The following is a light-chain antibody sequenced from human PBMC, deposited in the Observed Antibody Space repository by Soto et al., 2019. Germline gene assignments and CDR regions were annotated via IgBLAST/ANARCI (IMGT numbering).Light chain of an antibody. CDR2: AAS. CDR1: QGITSW. V-gene: IGKV1-12*01. CDR3: QQTSCFPLT. Sequence: DIQMTQSPSFVSASVGDRVTITCRASQGITSWLAWYQQKPGRAPKLLIHAASSLESGVPSRFSGSGSGTDFTITISGLQPDDFATYYCQQTSCFPLTFGGGTKVEIK. J-gene: IGKJ4*01.